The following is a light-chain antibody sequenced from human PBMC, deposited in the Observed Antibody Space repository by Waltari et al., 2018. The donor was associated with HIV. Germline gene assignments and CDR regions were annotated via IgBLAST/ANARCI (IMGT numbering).Light chain of an antibody. CDR3: QELDSYPLT. CDR1: QGISSS. CDR2: AAS. J-gene: IGKJ4*01. V-gene: IGKV1-9*01. Sequence: DIQFTQSPSFLSASQGVRVNITCRASQGISSSLDWDQQKPWKAPKLLIYAASNVQRGVPSRFSASGSGTEFTLTITSLQPEDFATYFCQELDSYPLTFGGGTKVDIK.